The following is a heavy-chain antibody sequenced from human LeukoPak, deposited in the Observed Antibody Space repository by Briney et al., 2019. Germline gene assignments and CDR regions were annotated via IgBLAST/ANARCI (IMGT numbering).Heavy chain of an antibody. V-gene: IGHV3-66*01. Sequence: PGGSLRLSCAASGFTVSSNYMSWVRQAPGKGLEWVSVMYSGGRTYYADSVKGRFTTSRDNSKNTLYLQMNSLRAEDTAVYYCARDNRDYFDYWGQGTLVTVSS. J-gene: IGHJ4*02. CDR1: GFTVSSNY. CDR3: ARDNRDYFDY. D-gene: IGHD1-14*01. CDR2: MYSGGRT.